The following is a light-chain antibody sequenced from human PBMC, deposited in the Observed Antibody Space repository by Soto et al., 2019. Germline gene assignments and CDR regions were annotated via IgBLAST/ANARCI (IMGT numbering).Light chain of an antibody. J-gene: IGLJ1*01. V-gene: IGLV1-40*01. CDR3: QSYDTSLIYV. CDR2: GNS. Sequence: QSVLTQPPSVTGAPGQRVTISCTGSSSNIGAGYDVHWYQQLPQTAPKLLTYGNSNRPSGVPDRFSGSKSGASASLAITGLQAEDEADYYCQSYDTSLIYVFGTGTKVTVL. CDR1: SSNIGAGYD.